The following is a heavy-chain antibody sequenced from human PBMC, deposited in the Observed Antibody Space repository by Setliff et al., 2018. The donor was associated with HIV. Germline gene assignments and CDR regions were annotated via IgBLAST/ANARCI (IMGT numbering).Heavy chain of an antibody. CDR2: INHRGST. Sequence: ETLSLTCAVYGGSFSGYYWSWIRQPPGKGLEWIGEINHRGSTNCNPSLKSRVSISVDTSKNQFSLKLSSVTAADTAVYYCATLKMATIYRDFDYWGQGTQVTVSS. J-gene: IGHJ4*02. D-gene: IGHD5-12*01. CDR3: ATLKMATIYRDFDY. V-gene: IGHV4-34*01. CDR1: GGSFSGYY.